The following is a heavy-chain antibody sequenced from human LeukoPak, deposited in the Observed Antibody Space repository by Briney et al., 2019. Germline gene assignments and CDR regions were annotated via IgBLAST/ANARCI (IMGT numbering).Heavy chain of an antibody. D-gene: IGHD2-8*01. CDR2: IYPDDSDT. V-gene: IGHV5-51*01. J-gene: IGHJ6*03. CDR1: GYTFSSYW. CDR3: ARLAYCSNDVCYSNYYYSMDV. Sequence: GESLKISFKGSGYTFSSYWIGWVRPMPGKGLEWMGIIYPDDSDTRYSPSFQGQATISADKSISTAYLQWSSLKASDTAMYYCARLAYCSNDVCYSNYYYSMDVWGKGTTVTVSS.